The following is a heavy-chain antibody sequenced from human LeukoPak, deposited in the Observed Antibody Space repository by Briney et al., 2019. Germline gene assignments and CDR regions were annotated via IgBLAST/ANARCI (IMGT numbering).Heavy chain of an antibody. D-gene: IGHD6-19*01. Sequence: GGSLRLSCAASGFTFSSYAMSWVRQAPGKGLEWVSAISGSGGSTYYADSVKGRFTISRDNSKNTLYLQMNTVRAEDTAVYYCARDYSSGLYLDCWGQGTLVTVSS. CDR1: GFTFSSYA. CDR2: ISGSGGST. CDR3: ARDYSSGLYLDC. J-gene: IGHJ4*01. V-gene: IGHV3-23*01.